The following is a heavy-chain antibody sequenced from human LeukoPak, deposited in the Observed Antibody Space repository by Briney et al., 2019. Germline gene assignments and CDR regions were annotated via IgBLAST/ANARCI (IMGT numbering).Heavy chain of an antibody. J-gene: IGHJ3*02. D-gene: IGHD6-19*01. CDR3: AKDREIAVASGAFDI. CDR1: GFTFNSYN. Sequence: PGGSLRLSCGASGFTFNSYNMNWVRQAPGKGLEWVSYISSSSIIIYYTDSVKGRFTISRDNAKNSLYLQMNSLRAEDTALYYCAKDREIAVASGAFDIWGQGTMVTVSS. CDR2: ISSSSIII. V-gene: IGHV3-48*01.